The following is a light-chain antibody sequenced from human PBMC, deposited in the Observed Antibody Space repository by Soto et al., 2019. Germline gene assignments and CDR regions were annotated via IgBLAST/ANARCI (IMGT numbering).Light chain of an antibody. J-gene: IGKJ1*01. V-gene: IGKV1-5*01. CDR2: GAS. Sequence: DIRMSQSPCTLSASVRDRITITGRATQSISTSLAWYQQKPGKAPNLLISGASNLESGVPSRFSGSGSGTEFTLTTSTPQPDDFSSYYCEQYHTYSTFGPGTKVDIK. CDR3: EQYHTYST. CDR1: QSISTS.